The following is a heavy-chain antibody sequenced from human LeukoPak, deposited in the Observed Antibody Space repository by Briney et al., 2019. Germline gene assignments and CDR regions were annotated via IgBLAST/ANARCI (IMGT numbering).Heavy chain of an antibody. CDR2: IKQDGSEK. CDR1: GFTFSSYW. Sequence: PGGSLRLSCAASGFTFSSYWMSWVRQAPGKGLEWVANIKQDGSEKYYVDSVKGRFTISRDNAKNPLYLQMNSLRAEDTAVYYCARDQYYYDSSGYLQFDYWGQGTLVTVSS. CDR3: ARDQYYYDSSGYLQFDY. V-gene: IGHV3-7*01. J-gene: IGHJ4*02. D-gene: IGHD3-22*01.